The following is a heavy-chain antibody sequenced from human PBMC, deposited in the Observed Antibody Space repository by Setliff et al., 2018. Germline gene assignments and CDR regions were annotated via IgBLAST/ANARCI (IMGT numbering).Heavy chain of an antibody. CDR1: GASITNINYY. Sequence: PSETLSLTCTVSGASITNINYYWGLIRQPPGKGLEWIGSIFYSGRTFYNPSIKSRVTISIDTSKNQFSLTLSSVTAADTAVYYCARLPNYVCGSPVDYWGQGTLVTVSS. CDR2: IFYSGRT. J-gene: IGHJ4*02. CDR3: ARLPNYVCGSPVDY. V-gene: IGHV4-39*01. D-gene: IGHD3-16*01.